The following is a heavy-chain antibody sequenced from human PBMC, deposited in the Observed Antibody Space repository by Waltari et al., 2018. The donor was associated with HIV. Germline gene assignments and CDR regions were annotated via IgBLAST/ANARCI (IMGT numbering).Heavy chain of an antibody. CDR1: GFTFSSHP. Sequence: EVQLLESGGGLVQPGGSLRLSCAASGFTFSSHPMSWVRPAPGKGLEWVSAISGSGGSTYYADSVKGRFTISRDNSKNTLYLQMNSLRAEDTAVYYCAKDRWGYGSGSYLPSSFDYWGQGTLVTVSS. D-gene: IGHD3-10*01. CDR2: ISGSGGST. J-gene: IGHJ4*02. V-gene: IGHV3-23*01. CDR3: AKDRWGYGSGSYLPSSFDY.